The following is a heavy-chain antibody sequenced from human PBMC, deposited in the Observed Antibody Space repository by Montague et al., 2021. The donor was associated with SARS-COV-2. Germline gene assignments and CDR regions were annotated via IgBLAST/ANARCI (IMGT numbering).Heavy chain of an antibody. V-gene: IGHV4-4*07. Sequence: SETLSLTCTVSGDSISSFYCNWIRQPSGKGLEWIGRIYASGGTNXNPSLKSRVTMSVDTSKNQFSLKLNSVTAADMAVYYCGRGVVAATPVVDYWGRGTLVTVSS. CDR2: IYASGGT. D-gene: IGHD2-15*01. J-gene: IGHJ4*02. CDR3: GRGVVAATPVVDY. CDR1: GDSISSFY.